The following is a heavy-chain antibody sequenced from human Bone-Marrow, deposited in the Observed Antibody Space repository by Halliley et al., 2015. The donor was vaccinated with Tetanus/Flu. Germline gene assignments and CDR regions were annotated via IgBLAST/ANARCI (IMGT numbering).Heavy chain of an antibody. J-gene: IGHJ6*02. Sequence: GGSGVPTYYADSVKGRFPISRDNSKNTPYLQMNSLRAEDTAVYYCAKGHGSGSWDYYFGMDVWGQGTTVTVSS. CDR2: GGSGVPT. CDR3: AKGHGSGSWDYYFGMDV. V-gene: IGHV3-23*01. D-gene: IGHD3-10*01.